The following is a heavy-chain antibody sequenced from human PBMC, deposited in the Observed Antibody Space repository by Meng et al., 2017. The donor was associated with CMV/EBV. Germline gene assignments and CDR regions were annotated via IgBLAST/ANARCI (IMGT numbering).Heavy chain of an antibody. D-gene: IGHD3-10*01. CDR2: IRYDGSNK. J-gene: IGHJ4*02. Sequence: GELVESGGGVGQCGVCLSHSWAAFVLSLSRYGINGGGQAAGKGLEWVAFIRYDGSNKYYADSVKGRFTISRDNSKNTLYLQMNSLRAEDTAVYYCAKPPMASGDYFDYWGQGTLVTVSS. V-gene: IGHV3-30*02. CDR1: VLSLSRYG. CDR3: AKPPMASGDYFDY.